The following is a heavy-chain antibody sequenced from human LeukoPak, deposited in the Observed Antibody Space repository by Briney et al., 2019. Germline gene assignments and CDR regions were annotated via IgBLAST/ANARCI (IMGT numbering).Heavy chain of an antibody. CDR1: GHSLNEIS. D-gene: IGHD5-24*01. CDR2: FDPEDGET. Sequence: GASVKVSCKVSGHSLNEISMYWVRQAPGKGLECMGLFDPEDGETIYAQRFKGRLTLTGDTSTDTVYMDLSSLRPGDTAVYFCATGATIPAGFDFWGQGTLVTVSS. V-gene: IGHV1-24*01. CDR3: ATGATIPAGFDF. J-gene: IGHJ4*02.